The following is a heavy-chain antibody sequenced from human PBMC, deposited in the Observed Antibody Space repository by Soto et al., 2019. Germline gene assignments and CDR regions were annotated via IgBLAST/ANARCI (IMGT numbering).Heavy chain of an antibody. CDR3: ARDLLSWATEEVSLVH. Sequence: GASVKVSCKTSGYSFSSYGISWVRQAPGEGLEWMGWISAHNGRTNYTQKFQGRLTMTTDTSTSTVHMELRSLRSDDTAVYYCARDLLSWATEEVSLVHWGQGTRVTVSS. CDR2: ISAHNGRT. J-gene: IGHJ4*02. V-gene: IGHV1-18*01. CDR1: GYSFSSYG. D-gene: IGHD5-12*01.